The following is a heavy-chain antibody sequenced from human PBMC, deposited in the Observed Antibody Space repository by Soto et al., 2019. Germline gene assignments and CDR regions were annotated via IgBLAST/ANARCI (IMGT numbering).Heavy chain of an antibody. Sequence: PSETLSLTCSVSGGSISSGYYYWSWIRQPPGKGLEWIGNIYYSGNTYYNPSLKSRLIISIGTSKNQFSLNVTSVTAADTAVYFCARGRYCLTGRCFPNWFDSWGQGALVTVSS. CDR2: IYYSGNT. CDR1: GGSISSGYYY. CDR3: ARGRYCLTGRCFPNWFDS. D-gene: IGHD7-27*01. V-gene: IGHV4-30-4*01. J-gene: IGHJ5*01.